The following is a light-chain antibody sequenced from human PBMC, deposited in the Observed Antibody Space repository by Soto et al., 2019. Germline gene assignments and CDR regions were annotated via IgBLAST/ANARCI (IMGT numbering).Light chain of an antibody. V-gene: IGKV1-17*01. Sequence: DIQMTQSPSSVSASVGDRVTITCRASQGIRNDLGWYQQKPGKAPKLLIYAASSLQSGVPSRFSGSGSGTDFTLTISRLEPEDFAVYYCQQYGSSPWTFGQGTKVDIK. CDR1: QGIRND. CDR2: AAS. CDR3: QQYGSSPWT. J-gene: IGKJ1*01.